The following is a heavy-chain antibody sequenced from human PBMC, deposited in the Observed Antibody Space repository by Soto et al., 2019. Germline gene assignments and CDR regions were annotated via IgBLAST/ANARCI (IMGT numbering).Heavy chain of an antibody. D-gene: IGHD3-22*01. CDR3: ASSYYYDSSGPLGDWFDP. J-gene: IGHJ5*02. CDR2: IIPIFGTA. CDR1: GGTFSSYA. Sequence: SVKVSCKASGGTFSSYAISWVRQAPGQGLEWMGGIIPIFGTANYAQKFQGRVTITADESTSTAYMELSSLRSEDTAVYYCASSYYYDSSGPLGDWFDPWGQGTLVTAPQ. V-gene: IGHV1-69*13.